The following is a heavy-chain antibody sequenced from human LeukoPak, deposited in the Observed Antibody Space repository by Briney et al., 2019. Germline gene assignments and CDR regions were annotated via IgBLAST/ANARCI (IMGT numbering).Heavy chain of an antibody. CDR2: INPSGGST. J-gene: IGHJ3*02. V-gene: IGHV1-46*01. Sequence: ASVTVSCKASGYTFTDYYMHWVRQAPGQGLEWMGIINPSGGSTSYPQKFQGRVTMTRDMSTSAVYMELSSLRSEDTAVYYCARGAPYYYDSSGYPNAFDIWGQGKMVTVSS. CDR1: GYTFTDYY. D-gene: IGHD3-22*01. CDR3: ARGAPYYYDSSGYPNAFDI.